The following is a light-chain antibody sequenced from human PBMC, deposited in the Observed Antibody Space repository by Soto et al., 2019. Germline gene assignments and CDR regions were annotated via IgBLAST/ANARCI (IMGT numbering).Light chain of an antibody. CDR1: QSVSSSY. CDR3: QQFGSSPPRIT. J-gene: IGKJ5*01. Sequence: EVVLTQSPGTLSLSPGEGATLSCRASQSVSSSYLAWYQQKPDQAPRLLIYGASSRATGIPDRFSGSGSGTDFTLTISRLEPEDFAVYYCQQFGSSPPRITFGQGTRLEIK. CDR2: GAS. V-gene: IGKV3-20*01.